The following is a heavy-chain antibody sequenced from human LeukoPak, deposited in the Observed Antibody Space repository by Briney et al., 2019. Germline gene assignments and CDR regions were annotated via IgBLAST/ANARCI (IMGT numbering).Heavy chain of an antibody. CDR3: ARARGDSTSYYFDY. J-gene: IGHJ4*02. CDR2: ISSSSSHT. D-gene: IGHD2-21*02. V-gene: IGHV3-11*06. Sequence: GGSLRLSCVASGFIFSDYYMSWIRQAPGKGLEWVSYISSSSSHTNYAGSVKGRFTISRDNAKNSLYLQMSSLRAEDMALYYCARARGDSTSYYFDYWGLGTLVTVSS. CDR1: GFIFSDYY.